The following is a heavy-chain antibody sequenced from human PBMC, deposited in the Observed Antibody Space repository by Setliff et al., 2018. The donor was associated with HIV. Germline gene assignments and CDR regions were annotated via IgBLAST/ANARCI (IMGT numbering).Heavy chain of an antibody. J-gene: IGHJ4*02. Sequence: ASVKVPCKASGYTFSEYAIHWVRQAPGQRLEWMGRIDTDNGYRRSSPKLQGRVTITKDTSANTAYMELRGLRSEDTAVYYCARWCAAAGCYPAIYHFDSWGQGTWGTVS. CDR1: GYTFSEYA. CDR2: IDTDNGYR. D-gene: IGHD2-2*01. V-gene: IGHV1-3*04. CDR3: ARWCAAAGCYPAIYHFDS.